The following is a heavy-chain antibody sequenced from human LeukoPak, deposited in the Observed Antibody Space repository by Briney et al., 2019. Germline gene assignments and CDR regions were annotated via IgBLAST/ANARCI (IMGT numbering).Heavy chain of an antibody. CDR1: GLTLSRYC. Sequence: GGSLRLSCAASGLTLSRYCMNWLRQAPGKGLEWVANIKEDGSEKYYVDSVKGRFTISRDNAKNSLYLQMNSLSGDDTAVYYCARGARHDFWSGSWGQGTLDTVSS. CDR3: ARGARHDFWSGS. CDR2: IKEDGSEK. V-gene: IGHV3-7*01. D-gene: IGHD3-3*01. J-gene: IGHJ5*02.